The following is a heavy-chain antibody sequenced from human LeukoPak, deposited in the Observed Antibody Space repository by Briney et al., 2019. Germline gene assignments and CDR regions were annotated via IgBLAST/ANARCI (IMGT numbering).Heavy chain of an antibody. J-gene: IGHJ4*02. V-gene: IGHV3-30*02. CDR2: IRYDGSNK. CDR1: GFTFSSYG. D-gene: IGHD3-22*01. Sequence: GGSLRPSCAASGFTFSSYGMHWVRQAPGKGLEWVAFIRYDGSNKYYADSVKGRFTISRDNSKNTLYLQMNSLRAEDTAVYYCAKVGGGYYYDSSGYIDYWGQGALVTVSS. CDR3: AKVGGGYYYDSSGYIDY.